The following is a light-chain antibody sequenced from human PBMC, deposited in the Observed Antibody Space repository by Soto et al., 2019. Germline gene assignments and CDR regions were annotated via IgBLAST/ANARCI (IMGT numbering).Light chain of an antibody. CDR3: QNNNNWPPWT. J-gene: IGKJ1*01. Sequence: EILLTQSPATLSLSTGERATLSCRASQSVSSNLAGYQQKPGQAPRLLIYGASTRATGIPARFSGSGSGTELTLTTSSMRSKDFAVYCGQNNNNWPPWTFGQGTKVETK. CDR1: QSVSSN. CDR2: GAS. V-gene: IGKV3-15*01.